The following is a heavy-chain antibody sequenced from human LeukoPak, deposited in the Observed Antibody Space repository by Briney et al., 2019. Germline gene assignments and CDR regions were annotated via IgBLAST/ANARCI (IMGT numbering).Heavy chain of an antibody. CDR3: ARRDGYCSGGSCYFNWFDP. V-gene: IGHV5-51*01. D-gene: IGHD2-15*01. CDR2: IYPVDSDT. Sequence: GESLKISCKGSGYSFTSYWIGWVRQMPGKGREWMGIIYPVDSDTRYSPSFQGQVTISADKSISTAYLQWSSLKASDTAMYYCARRDGYCSGGSCYFNWFDPWGQGTLVTVSS. J-gene: IGHJ5*02. CDR1: GYSFTSYW.